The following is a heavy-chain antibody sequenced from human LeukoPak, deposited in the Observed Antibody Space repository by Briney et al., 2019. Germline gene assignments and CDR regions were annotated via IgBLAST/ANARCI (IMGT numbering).Heavy chain of an antibody. D-gene: IGHD3-10*01. J-gene: IGHJ5*02. Sequence: PGRSLRLSCAASGFTFSDYGMHWVRQAPGKGLEWVAVIWYDGSDKYYADSVKGRFTISRDNFKNTLYLQMNSLRAEDTALYYCARDPITLIRGVITPAGGWFDPWGQGTLVTVSS. V-gene: IGHV3-33*01. CDR1: GFTFSDYG. CDR2: IWYDGSDK. CDR3: ARDPITLIRGVITPAGGWFDP.